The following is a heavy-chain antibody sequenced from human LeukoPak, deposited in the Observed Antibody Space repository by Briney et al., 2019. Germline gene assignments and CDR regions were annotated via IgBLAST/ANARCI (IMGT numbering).Heavy chain of an antibody. V-gene: IGHV3-21*01. CDR1: GFSFSSYS. Sequence: GGSLRLSCAASGFSFSSYSMNWVRQAPGKGLEWVSSISSSSSYIFYADSVKGRFTISRDNAKNSLDLQMNSLRAEDTALYYCAREYCSGGSCYLNAFDIWGQGTMFTVSS. J-gene: IGHJ3*02. D-gene: IGHD2-15*01. CDR2: ISSSSSYI. CDR3: AREYCSGGSCYLNAFDI.